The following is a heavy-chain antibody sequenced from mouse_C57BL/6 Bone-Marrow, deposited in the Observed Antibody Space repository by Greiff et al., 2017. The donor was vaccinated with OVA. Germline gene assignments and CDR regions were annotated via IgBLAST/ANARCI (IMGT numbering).Heavy chain of an antibody. V-gene: IGHV1-72*01. Sequence: QVHVKQPGAELVKPGASVKLSCKASGYTFTSYWMHWVKQRPGRGLEWIGRLDPNSGGTKYNEKFKSKATLTVDKPSSTAYMQLSSLTSEDSAVYYCARGGYYGSSYDWFAYWGQGTLVTVSA. CDR2: LDPNSGGT. CDR3: ARGGYYGSSYDWFAY. D-gene: IGHD1-1*01. J-gene: IGHJ3*01. CDR1: GYTFTSYW.